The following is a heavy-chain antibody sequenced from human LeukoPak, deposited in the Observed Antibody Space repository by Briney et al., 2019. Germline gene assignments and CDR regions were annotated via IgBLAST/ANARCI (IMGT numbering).Heavy chain of an antibody. CDR3: ANAYSSSWYTF. CDR1: GFTFSNYE. CDR2: IYSGGST. Sequence: GGSLRLSCAASGFTFSNYEMNWVCQAPGKGLEWVSVIYSGGSTYYADSVKGRFTISRDNSKNTLYLQMNSLRAEDTAVYYCANAYSSSWYTFWGQETLVSVSS. D-gene: IGHD6-13*01. J-gene: IGHJ4*02. V-gene: IGHV3-66*01.